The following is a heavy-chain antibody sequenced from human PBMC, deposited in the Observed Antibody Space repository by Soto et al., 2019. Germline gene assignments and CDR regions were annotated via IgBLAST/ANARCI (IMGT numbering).Heavy chain of an antibody. CDR3: ARVGVNSSGSYYYGMDV. Sequence: SETLSLTCAVYGGSFSGYYWSWIRQPPGKGLEWIGEINHSGSTNYNPSLKSRVTISVDTSKNQFSLKLSSVTAADTAVYYCARVGVNSSGSYYYGMDVLGQGTAVTVSS. CDR2: INHSGST. D-gene: IGHD6-19*01. J-gene: IGHJ6*02. V-gene: IGHV4-34*01. CDR1: GGSFSGYY.